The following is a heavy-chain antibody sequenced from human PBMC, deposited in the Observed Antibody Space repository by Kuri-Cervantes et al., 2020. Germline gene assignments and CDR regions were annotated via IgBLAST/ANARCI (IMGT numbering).Heavy chain of an antibody. J-gene: IGHJ4*02. V-gene: IGHV3-9*01. Sequence: GGSLRLSCAASGFTFDDYAMHWVRQAPGKGLEWVSGISWNSGSIGYADSVKGRFTISRDNAKNSLYLQMNSLRAEDTALYYCAKDRDGYNLGFDYWGQGTLVTVSS. CDR2: ISWNSGSI. D-gene: IGHD5-24*01. CDR3: AKDRDGYNLGFDY. CDR1: GFTFDDYA.